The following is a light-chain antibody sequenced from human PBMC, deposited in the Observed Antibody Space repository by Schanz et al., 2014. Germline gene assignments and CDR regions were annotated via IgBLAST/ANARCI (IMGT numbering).Light chain of an antibody. Sequence: EIVMTQSPATLSVSPGERATLSCRASQSVSSNLAWYQQKPGQAPRLLIYDASNRATGIPARFSGSGSGTDFTLSISRLEPEDFAVYYCQQYGSLPGTFGQGTKVEIK. CDR3: QQYGSLPGT. CDR1: QSVSSN. CDR2: DAS. V-gene: IGKV3-20*01. J-gene: IGKJ1*01.